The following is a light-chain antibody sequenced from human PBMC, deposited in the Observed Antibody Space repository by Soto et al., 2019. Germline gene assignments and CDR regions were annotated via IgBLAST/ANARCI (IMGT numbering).Light chain of an antibody. V-gene: IGLV2-14*01. Sequence: QSVLTQPASVSGSPGQSSTISCTGTSSDVGGYNYVSWYQQHPGKAPKLMIYEVSNRPSGVSNRFSGSKSGNTASLTISGLQAEDEADYYCNSYTSSFNYAFGSGTKLTVL. CDR3: NSYTSSFNYA. CDR2: EVS. CDR1: SSDVGGYNY. J-gene: IGLJ1*01.